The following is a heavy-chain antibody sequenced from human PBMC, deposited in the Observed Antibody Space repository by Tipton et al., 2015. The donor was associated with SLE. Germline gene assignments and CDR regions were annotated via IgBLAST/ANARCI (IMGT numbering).Heavy chain of an antibody. J-gene: IGHJ5*02. D-gene: IGHD2-15*01. CDR2: IYHSGST. Sequence: TLSLTCTVSGYSISSGYYWGWIRQPPGKGLEWIGNIYHSGSTFYNPSLESRVTISVDTSKNQLSLILRSVTAADTAVYYCARGGRDCSGGSCYFRWFDPWGQGTLVTVSS. CDR1: GYSISSGYY. V-gene: IGHV4-38-2*02. CDR3: ARGGRDCSGGSCYFRWFDP.